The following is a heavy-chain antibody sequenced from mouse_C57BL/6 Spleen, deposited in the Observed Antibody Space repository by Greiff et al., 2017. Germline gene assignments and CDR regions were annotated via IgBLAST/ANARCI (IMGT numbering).Heavy chain of an antibody. CDR3: ARYGTRSYYWYFDV. V-gene: IGHV1-55*01. CDR2: IYPGSGST. CDR1: GYTFTSYW. Sequence: QVQLKQPGAELVKPGASVKMSCKASGYTFTSYWITWVKQRPGQGLEWIGDIYPGSGSTNYNEKFKSKATLTVDPSSSTAYMPLSSLTSEDSAVYYCARYGTRSYYWYFDVWGTGTTVTVS. D-gene: IGHD4-1*01. J-gene: IGHJ1*03.